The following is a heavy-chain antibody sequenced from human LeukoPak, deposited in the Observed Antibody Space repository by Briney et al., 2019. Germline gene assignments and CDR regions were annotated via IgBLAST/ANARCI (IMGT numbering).Heavy chain of an antibody. CDR1: GFTFSSYW. CDR3: ARVGSSSWYPRRYWFDP. V-gene: IGHV3-7*01. D-gene: IGHD6-13*01. Sequence: GGSLRLSCAASGFTFSSYWMSWVRQAPGKGLEWVASIKQDGSEKYYVDSVKGRFTISRDNAKNSLLLQMNSLRAEDTAVYYCARVGSSSWYPRRYWFDPWGQGTLVTVSS. CDR2: IKQDGSEK. J-gene: IGHJ5*02.